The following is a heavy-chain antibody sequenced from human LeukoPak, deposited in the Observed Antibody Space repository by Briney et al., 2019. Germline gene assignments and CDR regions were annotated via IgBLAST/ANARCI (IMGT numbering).Heavy chain of an antibody. J-gene: IGHJ4*02. CDR3: ANHWFGELSRFDY. CDR1: GYTFTGYY. Sequence: GASVKVSCKASGYTFTGYYMHWVRQAPVQGLEWMGRINPNSGGTNYAQKFQGRVTMTRDTSISTAYMELSRLRSDDTAVYYCANHWFGELSRFDYWGQGTLVTVSS. V-gene: IGHV1-2*06. D-gene: IGHD3-10*01. CDR2: INPNSGGT.